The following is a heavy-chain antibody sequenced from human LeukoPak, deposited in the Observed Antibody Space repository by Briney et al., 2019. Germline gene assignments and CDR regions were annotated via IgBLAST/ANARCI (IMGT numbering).Heavy chain of an antibody. D-gene: IGHD4-17*01. CDR2: ISYDGSNK. V-gene: IGHV3-30*03. Sequence: GSLRLSCAASGFTFSSYGMHWVRQAPGKGLEWVAVISYDGSNKYYADSVKGRFTISRDNSKNTLYLQMNSLRAEDTAVYYCATWTTVTTNSDYWGQGTLVTVSS. CDR3: ATWTTVTTNSDY. CDR1: GFTFSSYG. J-gene: IGHJ4*02.